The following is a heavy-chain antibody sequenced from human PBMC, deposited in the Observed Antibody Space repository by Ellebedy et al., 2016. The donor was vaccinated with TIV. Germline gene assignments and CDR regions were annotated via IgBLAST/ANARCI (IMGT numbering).Heavy chain of an antibody. CDR2: IYQSGST. CDR1: GGSISSSNW. CDR3: ARMTTVTAFDY. V-gene: IGHV4-4*02. D-gene: IGHD4-17*01. J-gene: IGHJ4*02. Sequence: MPSETLSLTCDVSGGSISSSNWWSWVRQPPGKGLEWLGEIYQSGSTNYNPSLKSRVTISVDKSKNQFTLKLSSVTAADTAVYYCARMTTVTAFDYWGQGTLVTVSS.